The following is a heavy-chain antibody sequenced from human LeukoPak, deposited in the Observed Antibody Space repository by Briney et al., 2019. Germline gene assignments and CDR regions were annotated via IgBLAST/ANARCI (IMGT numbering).Heavy chain of an antibody. CDR1: GFTFSKYL. CDR2: INSDGSST. V-gene: IGHV3-74*01. J-gene: IGHJ4*02. CDR3: ARDGSYYHYFDY. Sequence: GGSLRLSCAASGFTFSKYLMHWVRQAPGKGLVWVSRINSDGSSTSYADSVKGRFTISRDNAKNTLYLQMNSLRVEDTAVYYCARDGSYYHYFDYWGQGTLVTVSS. D-gene: IGHD1-26*01.